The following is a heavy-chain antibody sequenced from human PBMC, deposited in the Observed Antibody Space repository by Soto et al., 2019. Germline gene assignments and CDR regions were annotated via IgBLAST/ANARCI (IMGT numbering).Heavy chain of an antibody. CDR2: IYYSGNT. J-gene: IGHJ4*02. CDR3: VRSCSTTKCHFDY. D-gene: IGHD2-2*01. CDR1: GGSISSGGSY. Sequence: PSEPLSLTCTVSGGSISSGGSYWGWIRQPPGKGLEWIGYIYYSGNTYFNPSLKSRATLSVDTSKNQFSLNLSSVTAADTAVYYCVRSCSTTKCHFDYWGQGTLVTVSS. V-gene: IGHV4-30-4*01.